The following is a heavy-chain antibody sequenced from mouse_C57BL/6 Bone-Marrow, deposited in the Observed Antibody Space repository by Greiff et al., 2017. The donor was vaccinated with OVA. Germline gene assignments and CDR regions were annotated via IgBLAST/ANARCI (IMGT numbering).Heavy chain of an antibody. J-gene: IGHJ1*03. CDR2: IDPENGDT. CDR3: TPWYFDV. CDR1: GFNIKDDY. Sequence: VQLQQSGAELVRPGASVKLSCTASGFNIKDDYMHWVKQRPEQGLEWIGWIDPENGDTEYASKFQGKATITADTSSNTAYLQLSSLTSEDTAGYYCTPWYFDVWGTGTTVTVSS. V-gene: IGHV14-4*01.